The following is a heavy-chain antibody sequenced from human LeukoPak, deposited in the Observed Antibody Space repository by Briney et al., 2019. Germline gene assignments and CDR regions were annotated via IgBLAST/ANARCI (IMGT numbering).Heavy chain of an antibody. CDR1: GGSLSGYY. Sequence: SSETLSLTCAVCGGSLSGYYWSWIRQPPGKGLEWIGEINHSGSTNYNPSLKSRVTISVDTSKNQFSLKVTSVTAADTAVYYCARGRLITMVRGVIPFDYWGQGTLVTVSS. D-gene: IGHD3-10*01. CDR3: ARGRLITMVRGVIPFDY. V-gene: IGHV4-34*01. CDR2: INHSGST. J-gene: IGHJ4*02.